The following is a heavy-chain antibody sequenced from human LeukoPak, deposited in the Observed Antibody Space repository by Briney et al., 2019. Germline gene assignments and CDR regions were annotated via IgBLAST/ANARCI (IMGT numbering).Heavy chain of an antibody. D-gene: IGHD2-21*01. CDR3: AKMIGLELTNYGMDV. Sequence: GGSLRLSCAASGFTFSDYYMTWVRQAPGKGLEGVAGISSSGGSTYYADSVKGRFTISRDNSKNTLYLQMNSLRAEDTAVYYCAKMIGLELTNYGMDVWGQGTTVTVYS. V-gene: IGHV3-23*01. CDR2: ISSSGGST. J-gene: IGHJ6*02. CDR1: GFTFSDYY.